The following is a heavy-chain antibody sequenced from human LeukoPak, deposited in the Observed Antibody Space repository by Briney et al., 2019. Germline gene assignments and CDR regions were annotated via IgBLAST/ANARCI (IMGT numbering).Heavy chain of an antibody. D-gene: IGHD2-2*01. CDR3: AKDLGGDCSSTSCYFHAFDI. J-gene: IGHJ3*02. CDR1: GFTFSSYA. V-gene: IGHV3-23*01. Sequence: GGSLRLPCAASGFTFSSYAMSWVRQAPGKGLEWVSAISGSGGSTYYADSVKGWFTISRDNSKNTLYLQMNSLRAEDTAVYYCAKDLGGDCSSTSCYFHAFDIWGQGTMVTVSS. CDR2: ISGSGGST.